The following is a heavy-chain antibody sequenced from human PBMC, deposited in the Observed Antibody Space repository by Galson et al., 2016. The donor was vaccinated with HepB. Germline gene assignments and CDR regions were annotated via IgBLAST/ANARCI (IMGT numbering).Heavy chain of an antibody. V-gene: IGHV4-34*01. CDR3: ARGRPRRTSGTYYHH. J-gene: IGHJ5*02. D-gene: IGHD3-10*01. CDR2: INHSGST. Sequence: SETLSLTCSVYGASLREYYWSWIRQPPGKGLEWIGEINHSGSTTYNPSLKSRVTISVDTSKGQFSLQLRSVSAADSSVYYCARGRPRRTSGTYYHHWGQGTLVTVSS. CDR1: GASLREYY.